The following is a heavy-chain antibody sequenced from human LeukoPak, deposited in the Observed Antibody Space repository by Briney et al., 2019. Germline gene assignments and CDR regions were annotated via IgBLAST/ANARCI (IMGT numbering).Heavy chain of an antibody. J-gene: IGHJ5*02. CDR3: ARDQGFPGFWFDP. V-gene: IGHV4-38-2*02. CDR2: IYHSGST. CDR1: GYSISSGYY. Sequence: SETLSLTCTVSGYSISSGYYWGWIRQPPGKGLEWIGSIYHSGSTYYNPSLKSRVTISVDTSKNQFSLKLSSVTAADTAVYYCARDQGFPGFWFDPWGQGTLVTVSS.